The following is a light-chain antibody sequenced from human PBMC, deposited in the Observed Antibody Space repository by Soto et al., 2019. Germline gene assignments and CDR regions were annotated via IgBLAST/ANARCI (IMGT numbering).Light chain of an antibody. Sequence: ESVLTQSPGTLSLSPGERATLSCRASQSVSSSYLAWYQQKPGQAPRLLIYGASSRATGIPDRFSGSGSGTDFSLTNSRLEREDFAVYYCQQYGSSLPFGGGTKVEIK. CDR3: QQYGSSLP. J-gene: IGKJ4*01. V-gene: IGKV3-20*01. CDR2: GAS. CDR1: QSVSSSY.